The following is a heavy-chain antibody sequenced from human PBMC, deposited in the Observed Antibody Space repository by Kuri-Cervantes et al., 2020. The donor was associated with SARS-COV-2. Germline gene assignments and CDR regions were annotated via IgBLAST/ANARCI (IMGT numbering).Heavy chain of an antibody. CDR2: INHSGST. Sequence: SETLSLTCAVYGGSFSGYYWSWIRQPPGKGLEWNGEINHSGSTNYNPSLKSRVTISVDTSKNQFSLKLSSVTAADTAVYYCARVKSVVTPDIDYRGQGTLVTVSS. CDR1: GGSFSGYY. J-gene: IGHJ4*02. CDR3: ARVKSVVTPDIDY. D-gene: IGHD4-23*01. V-gene: IGHV4-34*01.